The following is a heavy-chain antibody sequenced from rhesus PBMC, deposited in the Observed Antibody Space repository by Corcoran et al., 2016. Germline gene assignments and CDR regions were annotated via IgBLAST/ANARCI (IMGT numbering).Heavy chain of an antibody. Sequence: EVQLVQSGVEVKRPGESLKIACKTAGYSFTSYGISWVRQRPGKGLEWMWAIDPSDSDTRYRPSFQGQVAISADTSISTTYLQWSSLKASDSATYYCAKRAAAAGAYFDYWGQGVLVTVSS. CDR2: IDPSDSDT. CDR1: GYSFTSYG. CDR3: AKRAAAAGAYFDY. D-gene: IGHD6-25*01. V-gene: IGHV5-2*01. J-gene: IGHJ4*01.